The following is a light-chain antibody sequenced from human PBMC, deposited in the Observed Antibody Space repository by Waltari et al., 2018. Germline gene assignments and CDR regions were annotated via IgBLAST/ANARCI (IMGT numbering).Light chain of an antibody. J-gene: IGKJ5*01. CDR3: QQRSNWLLT. CDR1: QSVSSY. CDR2: DAS. Sequence: EIVLTQSPATLSLSPGEGATLSCRASQSVSSYVAWYQQKPGQAPRLLIYDASNRATGIPARFIGSGSGTDFTLTISSLEPEDFAVYYCQQRSNWLLTFGQGTRLEIK. V-gene: IGKV3-11*01.